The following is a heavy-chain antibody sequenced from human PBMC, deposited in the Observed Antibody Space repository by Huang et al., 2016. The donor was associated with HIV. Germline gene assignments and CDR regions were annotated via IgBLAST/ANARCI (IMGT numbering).Heavy chain of an antibody. CDR1: GGSVSSGSYY. J-gene: IGHJ5*02. Sequence: QVHLQESGPGLVKPSETLSLTCTVSGGSVSSGSYYWSWFRQPPGKGLEWIGLIYYTGRTSYNPSLKSRVTISIDTSTHRFSLNLTSVTAADTAMYYCAAGLYQLWFDPWGQGTLVTVSS. V-gene: IGHV4-61*03. CDR3: AAGLYQLWFDP. CDR2: IYYTGRT. D-gene: IGHD2-2*01.